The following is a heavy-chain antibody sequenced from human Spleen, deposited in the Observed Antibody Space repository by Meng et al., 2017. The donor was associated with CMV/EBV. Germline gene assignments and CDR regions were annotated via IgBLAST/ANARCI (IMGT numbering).Heavy chain of an antibody. D-gene: IGHD3-3*01. CDR3: ARASHVYYDFWSGHSALYNWFDP. Sequence: YTGSWIRQPPGKGLEWIGEINHSGSTNYNPSLKSRVTISVDTSKNQFSLKLSSVTAADTAVYYCARASHVYYDFWSGHSALYNWFDPWGQGTLVTVSS. J-gene: IGHJ5*02. V-gene: IGHV4-34*01. CDR2: INHSGST. CDR1: YT.